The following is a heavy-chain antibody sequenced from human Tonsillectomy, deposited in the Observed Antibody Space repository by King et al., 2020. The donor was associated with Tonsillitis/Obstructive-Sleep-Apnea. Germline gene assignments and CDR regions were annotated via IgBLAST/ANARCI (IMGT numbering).Heavy chain of an antibody. V-gene: IGHV1-18*01. CDR2: ISAYNGNT. Sequence: VQLVESGAEVKKPGASVKVSCKASGYTFTSYGISWVRQAPGQWLEWMGWISAYNGNTNYAHKLQGRVTRTTDTSTSTAYMERRSLRSDDTAVYYCARDTPRALDFWSGYYTRDAFDIWGQGTMVTVSS. D-gene: IGHD3-3*01. CDR1: GYTFTSYG. J-gene: IGHJ3*02. CDR3: ARDTPRALDFWSGYYTRDAFDI.